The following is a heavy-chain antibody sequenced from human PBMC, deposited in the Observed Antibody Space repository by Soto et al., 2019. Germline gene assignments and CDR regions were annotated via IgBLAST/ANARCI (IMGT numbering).Heavy chain of an antibody. CDR3: ARATQKDIVVVVAGRPGGAFDI. J-gene: IGHJ3*02. V-gene: IGHV4-34*01. Sequence: SETLSLTCAVYGGSFSGYYWSWIRQPPGKGLEWIGEINHSGSTNYNPSLKSRVTISVDTSKNQFSLKLSSVTAADTAVYYCARATQKDIVVVVAGRPGGAFDIWGQGTMVTVSS. D-gene: IGHD2-15*01. CDR1: GGSFSGYY. CDR2: INHSGST.